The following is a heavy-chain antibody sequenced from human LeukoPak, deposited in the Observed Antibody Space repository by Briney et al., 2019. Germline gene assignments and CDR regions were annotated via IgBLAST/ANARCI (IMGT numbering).Heavy chain of an antibody. Sequence: GGSLRLSCAASGFPFSSYVMSWVRQAPGKGLECVSTISGGGGRTYYADSVKGRFTLSRDKSENTLYVQMDSLRAEDTAVYYCAKAPDYGDYLSFDYWGQGTLVTVSS. CDR1: GFPFSSYV. J-gene: IGHJ4*02. CDR2: ISGGGGRT. V-gene: IGHV3-23*01. D-gene: IGHD4-17*01. CDR3: AKAPDYGDYLSFDY.